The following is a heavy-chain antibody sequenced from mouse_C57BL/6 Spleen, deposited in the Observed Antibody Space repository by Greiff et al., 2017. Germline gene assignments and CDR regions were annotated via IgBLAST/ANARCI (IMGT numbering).Heavy chain of an antibody. CDR3: ARRHYSGSNYFDY. D-gene: IGHD1-1*01. Sequence: QVQLQQSGPELVKPGASVKISCKASGYAFSSSWMNWVKQRPGKGLEWIGRIYPGDGDTNYNGKFKGKATLTADKSSSTAYMQLSSLTSEDSAVYVCARRHYSGSNYFDYWGQGTTLTVSS. CDR2: IYPGDGDT. V-gene: IGHV1-82*01. J-gene: IGHJ2*01. CDR1: GYAFSSSW.